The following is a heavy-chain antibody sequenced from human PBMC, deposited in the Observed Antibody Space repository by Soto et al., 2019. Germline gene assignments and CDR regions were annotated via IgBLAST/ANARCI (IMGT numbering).Heavy chain of an antibody. CDR1: GGSISSYD. CDR2: ISTTETT. V-gene: IGHV4-4*07. CDR3: AGNIAAAGRRYYGMDV. J-gene: IGHJ6*02. Sequence: SETLSLTCTVSGGSISSYDWSWIRQPAGKGLEWIGRISTTETTNYNPSLKSRVSMSLDTSKSQVSLKLSSVTAADAAVYYCAGNIAAAGRRYYGMDVWGQGTKVTVSS. D-gene: IGHD6-13*01.